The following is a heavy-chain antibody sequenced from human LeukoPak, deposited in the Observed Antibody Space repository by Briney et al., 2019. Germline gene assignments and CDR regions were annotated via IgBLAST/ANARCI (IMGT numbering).Heavy chain of an antibody. CDR1: GGSIRSGRYY. CDR3: ARDRTSAPNTNDI. Sequence: SQTLSLTCTVSGGSIRSGRYYWGWIRQHPGKGLEWIGYIYYSGGTYYNPSLKSRVTISLDTSQNQFSLNLTSVTAADTAVYYCARDRTSAPNTNDIWGQGTMVVVSS. J-gene: IGHJ3*02. CDR2: IYYSGGT. V-gene: IGHV4-31*03. D-gene: IGHD2-2*01.